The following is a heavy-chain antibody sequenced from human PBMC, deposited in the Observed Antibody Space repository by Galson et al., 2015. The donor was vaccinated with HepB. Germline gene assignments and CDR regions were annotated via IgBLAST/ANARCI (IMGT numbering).Heavy chain of an antibody. J-gene: IGHJ4*02. D-gene: IGHD3-10*01. CDR3: ARRGNTMVRGVNTQDY. CDR1: GGSISSSSYY. Sequence: SEPLSLTCTVSGGSISSSSYYWGWIRQPPGKGLEWIGSIYYSGSIYYNPSLKSRVTISVDTSKNQFSLKLSSVTAADTAVYYCARRGNTMVRGVNTQDYWGQGTLVTVSS. CDR2: IYYSGSI. V-gene: IGHV4-39*01.